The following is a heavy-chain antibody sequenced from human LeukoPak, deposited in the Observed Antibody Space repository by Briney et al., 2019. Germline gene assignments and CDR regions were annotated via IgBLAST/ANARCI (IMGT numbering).Heavy chain of an antibody. D-gene: IGHD2-2*01. CDR2: ISASGGGT. J-gene: IGHJ4*02. CDR1: GFTFSSYA. CDR3: AKGRSTSWKASYYFDY. Sequence: GGSLRLSCAASGFTFSSYAKTWVRQAPGKGLEWVSVISASGGGTSYADSVKGRFTISRDNSKNTLYLQMNSLRVEDTAIYYCAKGRSTSWKASYYFDYWGQGTLVTVSS. V-gene: IGHV3-23*01.